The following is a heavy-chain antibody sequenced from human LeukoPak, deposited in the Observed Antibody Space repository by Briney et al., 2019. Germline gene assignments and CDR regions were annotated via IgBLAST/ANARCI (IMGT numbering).Heavy chain of an antibody. CDR1: GFTFSDFY. CDR2: ISYDGSNK. Sequence: PGGSLRLSCTTSGFTFSDFYMSWVRQAPGKGLEWVAVISYDGSNKYYADSVKGRFTISRDNSKNTLYLQMNSLRAEDTAVYYCARDEGYCSRTSCYRASKGMDVWGQGTAVIVSS. V-gene: IGHV3-30-3*01. D-gene: IGHD2-2*01. J-gene: IGHJ6*02. CDR3: ARDEGYCSRTSCYRASKGMDV.